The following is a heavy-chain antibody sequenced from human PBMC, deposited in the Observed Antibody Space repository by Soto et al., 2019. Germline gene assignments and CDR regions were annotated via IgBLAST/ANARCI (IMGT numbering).Heavy chain of an antibody. D-gene: IGHD2-2*02. V-gene: IGHV4-34*01. Sequence: SETLSLTCAVYGGSFSAYYWSWIRQPPGKGLEWIGEIDHSGDTNNNPSLKSRVTISLDTSKNQFSLKLNSVTAADTAVYYCARGQRGCSSTSCYKRHYYYYYGMDVWGQGTTVTVSS. CDR3: ARGQRGCSSTSCYKRHYYYYYGMDV. CDR1: GGSFSAYY. J-gene: IGHJ6*02. CDR2: IDHSGDT.